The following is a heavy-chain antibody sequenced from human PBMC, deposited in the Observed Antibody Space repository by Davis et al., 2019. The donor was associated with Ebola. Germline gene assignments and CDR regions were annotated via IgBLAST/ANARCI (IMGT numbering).Heavy chain of an antibody. J-gene: IGHJ4*02. CDR1: GFTFSNAW. V-gene: IGHV3-15*07. CDR3: TARTSVTTN. Sequence: GESLKISCAVSGFTFSNAWMNWVRQAPGKGLEWVGRIKSKTDGGTTDYAAPVKGRFTISRDDSKNTLYLQMNSLKTEDTAVYYCTARTSVTTNWGQGTLVTVSS. D-gene: IGHD4-17*01. CDR2: IKSKTDGGTT.